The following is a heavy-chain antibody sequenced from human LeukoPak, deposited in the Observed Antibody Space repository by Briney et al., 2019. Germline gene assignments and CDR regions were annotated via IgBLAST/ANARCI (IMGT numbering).Heavy chain of an antibody. J-gene: IGHJ4*02. Sequence: SETLSLTCTVSGGSISSYYWSWIRQPPGKGLEWIGYIYYSGSTNYNPSLKSRVTISIDTSKNQFSLKLSSVTAADTAVYYCARLFIQGDSYFDYWGQGTLVTVSS. CDR2: IYYSGST. V-gene: IGHV4-59*12. CDR1: GGSISSYY. CDR3: ARLFIQGDSYFDY. D-gene: IGHD2-21*02.